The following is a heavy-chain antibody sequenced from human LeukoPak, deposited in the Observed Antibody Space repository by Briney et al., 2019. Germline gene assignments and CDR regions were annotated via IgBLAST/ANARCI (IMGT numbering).Heavy chain of an antibody. D-gene: IGHD1-26*01. V-gene: IGHV1-2*02. CDR3: ARAPWYSGSYYMDY. CDR2: INPNSGGT. CDR1: GYTFTSYA. Sequence: ASVKVSCKASGYTFTSYAMHWVRQAPGQGLEWMGWINPNSGGTNYAQKFQGRVTMTRDTSISTAYMELSRLRSDDTAVYYCARAPWYSGSYYMDYWGQGTLVTVSS. J-gene: IGHJ4*02.